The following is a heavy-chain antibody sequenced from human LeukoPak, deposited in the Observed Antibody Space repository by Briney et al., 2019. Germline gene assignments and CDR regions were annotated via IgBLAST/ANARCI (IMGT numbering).Heavy chain of an antibody. V-gene: IGHV3-30-3*01. J-gene: IGHJ4*02. CDR2: ISYDGSNK. D-gene: IGHD7-27*01. CDR1: GFTFSSYA. CDR3: ARDARDWGSLHFDY. Sequence: GGSLRLSCAASGFTFSSYAMHWVRQAPGKGLEWVAVISYDGSNKYYADSVKGRFTISRDNSKNTLYLQMNSLRAEDTAVYYCARDARDWGSLHFDYWGQGTLVTVSS.